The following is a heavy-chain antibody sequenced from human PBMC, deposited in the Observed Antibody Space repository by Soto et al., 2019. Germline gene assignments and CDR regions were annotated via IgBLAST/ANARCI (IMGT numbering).Heavy chain of an antibody. CDR2: ISYDGSNK. CDR1: GFTFSSYG. CDR3: ATSELRAFDY. Sequence: QVQLVESGGGVVQPGRSLRLSCAASGFTFSSYGMHWVRQAPGKGLEWVAVISYDGSNKYYADSVKGRFTISRDNSQNTLYLQMNSLRAEHTAVYYCATSELRAFDYWGQGTLVTVSS. V-gene: IGHV3-30*03. J-gene: IGHJ4*02. D-gene: IGHD1-7*01.